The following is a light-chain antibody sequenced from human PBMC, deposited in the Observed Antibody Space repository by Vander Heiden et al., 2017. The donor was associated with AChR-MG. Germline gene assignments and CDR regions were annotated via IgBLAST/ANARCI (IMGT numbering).Light chain of an antibody. Sequence: VIWMTQSPSLLSASTGDRVTISCRMSQGIRSYLAWYQQKPGKAPELLIYAASTLQSGVPSRFSGSGSGTDFTLTISCLQSEDFATYYCQQDYSFPRTFGQGTKVEIK. CDR1: QGIRSY. V-gene: IGKV1D-8*01. CDR2: AAS. J-gene: IGKJ1*01. CDR3: QQDYSFPRT.